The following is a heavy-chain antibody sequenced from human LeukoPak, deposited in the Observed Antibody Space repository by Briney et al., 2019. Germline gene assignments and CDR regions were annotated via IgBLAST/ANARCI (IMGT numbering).Heavy chain of an antibody. Sequence: GESLKISCKGSGYSFTNYWIGWVRQMPGKGLEWMGIIYPGDYDTRYSPSLQGQVTISADKSISTTYLQWSSLKASDTAMYYCGRSGGYSSSSTPGFDYWGQGTLVTVSS. D-gene: IGHD6-13*01. CDR2: IYPGDYDT. CDR1: GYSFTNYW. V-gene: IGHV5-51*01. CDR3: GRSGGYSSSSTPGFDY. J-gene: IGHJ4*02.